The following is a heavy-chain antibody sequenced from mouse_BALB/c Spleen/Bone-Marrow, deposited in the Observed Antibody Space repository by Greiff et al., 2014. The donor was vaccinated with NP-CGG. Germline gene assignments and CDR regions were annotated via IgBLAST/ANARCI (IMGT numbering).Heavy chain of an antibody. D-gene: IGHD1-1*01. CDR3: APHYYGSSSFAY. J-gene: IGHJ3*01. CDR1: GYTFTSYT. CDR2: INPSSGYT. V-gene: IGHV1-4*01. Sequence: QVHVKQFGAELARPGASVKMSCKASGYTFTSYTMHWVKQRPGQGLEWIGYINPSSGYTNYNQKFKDKATLTADKSSSTAYMQLSSLTSEDSAVYYCAPHYYGSSSFAYWGQGTLVTVSA.